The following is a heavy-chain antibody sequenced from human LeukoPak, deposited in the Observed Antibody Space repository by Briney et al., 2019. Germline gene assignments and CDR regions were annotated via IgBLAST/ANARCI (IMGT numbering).Heavy chain of an antibody. CDR1: GGSISSGDYY. CDR2: ICYSGRT. V-gene: IGHV4-30-4*08. J-gene: IGHJ5*02. CDR3: AGHFYCSGGSCYSNWFDP. Sequence: PSETLSLTCTVSGGSISSGDYYWSWIRQPPGQGLEWIGYICYSGRTYYNPSLNSRVTISVDTSKNQFSLKLSSVTAADTAVYYCAGHFYCSGGSCYSNWFDPWGQGTLVTVSS. D-gene: IGHD2-15*01.